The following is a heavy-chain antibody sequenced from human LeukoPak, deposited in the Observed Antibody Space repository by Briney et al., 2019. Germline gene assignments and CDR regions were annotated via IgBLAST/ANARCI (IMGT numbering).Heavy chain of an antibody. CDR1: GFTFSSYW. CDR3: ARDPNWNREKDMDV. J-gene: IGHJ6*03. D-gene: IGHD1-1*01. V-gene: IGHV3-7*01. Sequence: GGSLRLSCAASGFTFSSYWMSWVRQAPGKGLEWVANIKQDGSEKYYVDSEKGRFTISRDNAKNSLYLQMNSLRAEDTAVYYCARDPNWNREKDMDVWGKGTTVTVSS. CDR2: IKQDGSEK.